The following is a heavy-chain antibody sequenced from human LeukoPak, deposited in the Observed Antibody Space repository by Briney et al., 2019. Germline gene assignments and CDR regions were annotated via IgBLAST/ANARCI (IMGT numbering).Heavy chain of an antibody. CDR3: ARDLNLYYSNQLRSMDV. CDR2: ISAYNGNT. Sequence: ASVKVSCKASGYTFTSYGICWVRQAPGQGLEWMGWISAYNGNTNYAQKLQGRVTMTTDTSTSTAYMELRSLRADDTAVYYCARDLNLYYSNQLRSMDVWGKGTTVTVSS. J-gene: IGHJ6*03. V-gene: IGHV1-18*01. D-gene: IGHD4-11*01. CDR1: GYTFTSYG.